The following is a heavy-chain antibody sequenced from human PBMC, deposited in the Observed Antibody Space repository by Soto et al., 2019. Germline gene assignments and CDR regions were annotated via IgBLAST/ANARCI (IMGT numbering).Heavy chain of an antibody. Sequence: ASVKVSCKASGYTFTSHGISWVRQARGQRLEWMGWISAYNGNTNYAQKLQGRVTMTTDTSTSTASMEVRSLRSDDTAVYYCARSSSGSYYEFDIWGQGTLVTVSS. CDR1: GYTFTSHG. J-gene: IGHJ3*02. CDR3: ARSSSGSYYEFDI. V-gene: IGHV1-18*01. CDR2: ISAYNGNT. D-gene: IGHD3-22*01.